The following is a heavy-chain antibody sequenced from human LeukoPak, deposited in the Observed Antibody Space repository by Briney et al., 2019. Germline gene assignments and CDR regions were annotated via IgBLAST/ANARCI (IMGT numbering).Heavy chain of an antibody. J-gene: IGHJ3*02. V-gene: IGHV5-51*01. CDR1: GYSFTSYW. CDR2: IYPGDSDT. CDR3: ARQDILTGSRDAFDI. Sequence: GESLKISCKGSGYSFTSYWIGWVRQMPGKGLGWMGIIYPGDSDTRYSPSFQGQVTISADKSISTAYLQWSSLKASDTAMYYCARQDILTGSRDAFDIWGQGTMVTVSS. D-gene: IGHD3-9*01.